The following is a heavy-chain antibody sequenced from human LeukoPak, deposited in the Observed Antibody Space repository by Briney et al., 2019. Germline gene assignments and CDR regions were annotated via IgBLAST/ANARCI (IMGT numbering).Heavy chain of an antibody. CDR3: ARDGNRWLVPRYMDV. Sequence: PGGSLRLSCAASGFTFSRNAMSWVRQAPGKGLEWLSGIRDSGSTTFYADSVKGRFTIFRDNSKNTLYLQMNSLRGEDTAIYYCARDGNRWLVPRYMDVWGKGTTVTVSS. V-gene: IGHV3-23*01. CDR2: IRDSGSTT. CDR1: GFTFSRNA. D-gene: IGHD6-19*01. J-gene: IGHJ6*03.